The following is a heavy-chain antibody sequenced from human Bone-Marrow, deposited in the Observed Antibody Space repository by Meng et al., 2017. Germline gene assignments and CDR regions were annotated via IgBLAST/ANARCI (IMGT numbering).Heavy chain of an antibody. D-gene: IGHD3-22*01. CDR3: ARVGVVVITPNWFDP. Sequence: VPLQQWGAGLLKPSETLSLTCAVYGGSFSGYYWSWIRQPPGKGLEWIGEINHSGSTNYNPSLKSRVTISVDTSKNQFSLKLSSVTAADTAVYYCARVGVVVITPNWFDPWGQGTLVTVSS. CDR1: GGSFSGYY. J-gene: IGHJ5*02. CDR2: INHSGST. V-gene: IGHV4-34*01.